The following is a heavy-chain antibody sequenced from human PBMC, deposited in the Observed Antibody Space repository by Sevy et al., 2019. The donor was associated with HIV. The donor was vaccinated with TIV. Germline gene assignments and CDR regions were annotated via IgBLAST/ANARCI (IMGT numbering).Heavy chain of an antibody. CDR3: ARRHAFWSGGGFDP. J-gene: IGHJ5*02. Sequence: SETLSLTCTVSGGSISSSSYYWGWIRQPPGKGLEWIGSIYYSGNTYYNPSLKSRVTISVDTSKNQFSLKLSSVTAADTAMYYCARRHAFWSGGGFDPWGQGTLVTVSS. D-gene: IGHD3-3*01. CDR2: IYYSGNT. V-gene: IGHV4-39*01. CDR1: GGSISSSSYY.